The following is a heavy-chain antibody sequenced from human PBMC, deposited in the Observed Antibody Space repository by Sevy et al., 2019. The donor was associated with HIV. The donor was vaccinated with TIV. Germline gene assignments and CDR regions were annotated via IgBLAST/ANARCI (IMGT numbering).Heavy chain of an antibody. Sequence: GGSLRLSCAASGFIFSSNEMNWVRQAPGKGLEWVSYIGSSGSPIYYADSVKGRFTISRGNAKNSLYLQMISLRAEDTAVYYCARVSVDTNFYGMDVWGQGTTVTVSS. V-gene: IGHV3-48*03. J-gene: IGHJ6*02. CDR3: ARVSVDTNFYGMDV. CDR1: GFIFSSNE. D-gene: IGHD5-18*01. CDR2: IGSSGSPI.